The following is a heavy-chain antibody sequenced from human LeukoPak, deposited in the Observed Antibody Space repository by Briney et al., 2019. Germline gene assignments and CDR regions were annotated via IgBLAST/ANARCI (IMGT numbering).Heavy chain of an antibody. J-gene: IGHJ4*02. CDR1: GFTFSSYA. CDR2: ISGSGGST. CDR3: MKLPTMIIVIDTDFEY. V-gene: IGHV3-23*01. D-gene: IGHD2-21*01. Sequence: GGSLRLSCAASGFTFSSYAMSWVRQAPGEGLEWVSAISGSGGSTYYADSLQGRFTISRDNSKNTLHLRMNNVRAEDTALYYCMKLPTMIIVIDTDFEYWGQGAQVTVSS.